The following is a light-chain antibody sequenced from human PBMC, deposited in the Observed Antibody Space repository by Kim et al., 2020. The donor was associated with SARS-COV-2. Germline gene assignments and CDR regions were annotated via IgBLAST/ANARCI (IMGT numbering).Light chain of an antibody. CDR2: AAS. CDR1: QAISRW. J-gene: IGKJ4*01. Sequence: GNRVTITCRAGQAISRWLAWYQQKPGKAPNLLIYAASSLQSGVPSRFSGGGSGTDFTLTINTLQPEDFATYYCQQAHSFPLTSGGGTKVDIK. CDR3: QQAHSFPLT. V-gene: IGKV1-12*01.